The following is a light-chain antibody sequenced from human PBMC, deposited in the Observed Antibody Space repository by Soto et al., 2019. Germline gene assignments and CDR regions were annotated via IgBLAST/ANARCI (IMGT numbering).Light chain of an antibody. CDR2: GAS. CDR1: QSVRSY. CDR3: QQYNDWPLT. V-gene: IGKV3-15*01. J-gene: IGKJ4*01. Sequence: EKVMTQSPAALSGSRGDRATLSCRASQSVRSYLAWYQQKPGQAPRLLLYGASTRANGIPSRFSGSASGTEFTLTISSLQSEDYAVYYCQQYNDWPLTFGGGTKVEIK.